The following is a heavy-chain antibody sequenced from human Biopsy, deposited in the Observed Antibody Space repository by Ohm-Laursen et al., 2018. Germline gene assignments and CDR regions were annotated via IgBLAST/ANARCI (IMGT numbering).Heavy chain of an antibody. CDR1: GGSLSGYY. V-gene: IGHV4-34*01. J-gene: IGHJ3*02. CDR2: INHRGFT. D-gene: IGHD2/OR15-2a*01. CDR3: AKNLAVSSYALDI. Sequence: TLSLTCAVYGGSLSGYYWNWIRQSPGKGLEWIGEINHRGFTSNNPSLKSRVTISVGTSKNQFSLKLGSVTAADTAVYYCAKNLAVSSYALDIWGQGTMVTVSS.